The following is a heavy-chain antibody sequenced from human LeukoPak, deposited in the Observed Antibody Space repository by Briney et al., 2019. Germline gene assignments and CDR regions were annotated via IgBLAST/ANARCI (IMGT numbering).Heavy chain of an antibody. CDR1: GFTFSSYS. Sequence: GGSLRLSCAASGFTFSSYSMNWVRQAPGKGLEWVSSISSSSSHIYYADSVKGRFTISRDNAKNSLYLQMNSLRAEDTAVYYCARVRPASSGEFDYWGQGTLVTVSS. CDR3: ARVRPASSGEFDY. D-gene: IGHD3-22*01. V-gene: IGHV3-21*01. CDR2: ISSSSSHI. J-gene: IGHJ4*02.